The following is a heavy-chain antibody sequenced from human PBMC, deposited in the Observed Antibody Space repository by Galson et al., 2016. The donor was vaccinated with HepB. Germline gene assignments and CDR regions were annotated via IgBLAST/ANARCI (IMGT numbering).Heavy chain of an antibody. V-gene: IGHV3-23*01. CDR1: GFTFSNYD. J-gene: IGHJ4*02. CDR2: ISGSGAST. D-gene: IGHD2-2*01. Sequence: SLRLSCAASGFTFSNYDMSWVRQAPGRGLEWVSGISGSGASTTYADSVKGRSTISRDNAKNALYLQMNSLRAEDTAVYYCARTIVAVPGANDYFDYWGQGTLVTVSS. CDR3: ARTIVAVPGANDYFDY.